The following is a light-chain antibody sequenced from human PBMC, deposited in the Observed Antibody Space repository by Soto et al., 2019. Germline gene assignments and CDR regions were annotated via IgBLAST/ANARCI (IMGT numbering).Light chain of an antibody. CDR2: EAR. V-gene: IGLV2-14*01. CDR3: SSYSSGSTLYV. Sequence: QSALTQPASVSGSPGQSITISCTGTSSDIGESNYVSWYQQHPGRAPRLLIYEARYPPSGVFHRFSGSKFGNTASLTISGLQAEDEADYNCSSYSSGSTLYVFGTGTKVTVL. J-gene: IGLJ1*01. CDR1: SSDIGESNY.